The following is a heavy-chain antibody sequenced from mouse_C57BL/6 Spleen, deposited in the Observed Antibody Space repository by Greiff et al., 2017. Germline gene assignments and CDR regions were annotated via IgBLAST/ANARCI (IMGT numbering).Heavy chain of an antibody. CDR2: IYPGDGDS. D-gene: IGHD2-1*01. CDR3: ARRDYGNYDY. V-gene: IGHV1-82*01. J-gene: IGHJ2*01. CDR1: GYAFSSSW. Sequence: VQLQQSGPELVKPGASVKISCKASGYAFSSSWMNWVKQRPGKGLEWIGRIYPGDGDSNYNGKFKGKATLTADKSSSTAYMQLSSRTSEDSAVYCCARRDYGNYDYWGQGTTLTVSS.